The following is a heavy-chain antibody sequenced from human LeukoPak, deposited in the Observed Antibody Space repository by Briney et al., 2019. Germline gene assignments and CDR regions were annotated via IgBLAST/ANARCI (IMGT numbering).Heavy chain of an antibody. CDR2: TYYRSKWYN. CDR1: GDSVSSNSAA. D-gene: IGHD6-13*01. J-gene: IGHJ6*04. CDR3: ARGPIAAAAPPSLYYGMDV. V-gene: IGHV6-1*01. Sequence: SQTLSLTCAISGDSVSSNSAAWNWIRQSPSRGLEWLGRTYYRSKWYNDYAVSVKSRITINTDTSKNQFYLQLNSVTPEDKAVYYCARGPIAAAAPPSLYYGMDVWGKGTTVTVSS.